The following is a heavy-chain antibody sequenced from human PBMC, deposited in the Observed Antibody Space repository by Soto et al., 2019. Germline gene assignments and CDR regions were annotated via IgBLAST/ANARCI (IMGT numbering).Heavy chain of an antibody. V-gene: IGHV4-34*01. J-gene: IGHJ4*02. CDR2: INHSGST. Sequence: QVQLQQSGAGLLKPSETLSLTCAVYGGSFSGYYWSWIRQPPGKGLEWIGEINHSGSTNYNPSLKSRVTISVDTSKNQFSLKLSSVTAADTAVYYCARRVDDYGDYAFGDYWGQGTLVTVSS. D-gene: IGHD4-17*01. CDR3: ARRVDDYGDYAFGDY. CDR1: GGSFSGYY.